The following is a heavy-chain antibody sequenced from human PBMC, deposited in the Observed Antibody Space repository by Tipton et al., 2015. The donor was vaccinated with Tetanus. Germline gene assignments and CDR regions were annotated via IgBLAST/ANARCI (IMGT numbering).Heavy chain of an antibody. V-gene: IGHV3-33*01. CDR2: SWYDGTDT. Sequence: SLRLSCAASGFIFSSYGIHWVRQAPGKGLEWVAVSWYDGTDTYYADSVKGRFTLSRDNSKNTLYLQMNSLRVEDTAVYYRAREADCSGGSCFSGDFDNWGQGTQVTVSS. CDR3: AREADCSGGSCFSGDFDN. J-gene: IGHJ4*02. D-gene: IGHD2-15*01. CDR1: GFIFSSYG.